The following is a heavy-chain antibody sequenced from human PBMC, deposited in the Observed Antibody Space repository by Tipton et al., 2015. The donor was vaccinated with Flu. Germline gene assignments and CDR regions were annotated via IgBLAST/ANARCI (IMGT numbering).Heavy chain of an antibody. CDR1: GFTLEDYT. CDR3: TRGSVSSWL. CDR2: IRRKVYGGTT. Sequence: RSLRLSCIASGFTLEDYTMSWFRQAPGKGLEWVGFIRRKVYGGTTEYAASVKGRFTISRDDSKTIAYLQMNSLNTEDAGVYYCTRGSVSSWLWGQGTLVTVSS. V-gene: IGHV3-49*03. D-gene: IGHD6-13*01. J-gene: IGHJ4*02.